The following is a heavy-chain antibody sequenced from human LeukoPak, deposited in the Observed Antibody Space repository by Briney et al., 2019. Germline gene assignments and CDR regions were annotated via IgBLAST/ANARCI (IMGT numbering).Heavy chain of an antibody. Sequence: SETLSLTCTVSGGSISSYYWSWIRQPPGKGLEWIGYIYYSGSTNYNPSLKSRVTISVDTSENQFSLKLSSVTAADTAVYYCARGDILTSTFDYWGQGTLVTVSS. V-gene: IGHV4-59*01. CDR1: GGSISSYY. D-gene: IGHD3-9*01. CDR3: ARGDILTSTFDY. CDR2: IYYSGST. J-gene: IGHJ4*02.